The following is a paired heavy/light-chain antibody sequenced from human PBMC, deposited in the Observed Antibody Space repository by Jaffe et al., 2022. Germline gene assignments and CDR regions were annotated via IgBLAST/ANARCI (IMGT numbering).Heavy chain of an antibody. CDR3: ARDLHSSNWSGWFDP. V-gene: IGHV4-61*08. J-gene: IGHJ5*02. D-gene: IGHD6-13*01. Sequence: QVQLQESGPGLVKPSETLSLTCTVSGGSVNSGGYYWSWIRQPPGKGLEWIGNVFYSGTTNYNPSLKSRVTISVDTSNNQFSLKLSSVTAADTAVYYCARDLHSSNWSGWFDPWGQGTLVTVSS. CDR1: GGSVNSGGYY. CDR2: VFYSGTT.
Light chain of an antibody. Sequence: DIQMTQSPSTLSASVGDRVTITCRASQSISSWLAWYQQKPGKAPKLLIYKASSLESGVPSTFSGSGSGTEFTLTISSLQPDDFATYYCQQYHSYPLTFGGGTKVEIK. J-gene: IGKJ4*01. CDR2: KAS. V-gene: IGKV1-5*03. CDR1: QSISSW. CDR3: QQYHSYPLT.